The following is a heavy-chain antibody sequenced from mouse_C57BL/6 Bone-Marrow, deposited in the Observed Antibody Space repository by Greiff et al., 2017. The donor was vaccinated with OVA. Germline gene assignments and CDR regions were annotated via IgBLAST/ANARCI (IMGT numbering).Heavy chain of an antibody. CDR3: ARGEDYYGSKAWFDY. V-gene: IGHV1-26*01. CDR1: GYTFTDYY. J-gene: IGHJ2*01. CDR2: INPNNGGT. D-gene: IGHD1-1*01. Sequence: VQLQQSGPELVKPGASVKISCKASGYTFTDYYMNWVKQSHGKSLEWIGDINPNNGGTSYNQKFKGKATLTVDKSSSTAYMELRSLTSEDSAVYYCARGEDYYGSKAWFDYWGQGTTLTVSS.